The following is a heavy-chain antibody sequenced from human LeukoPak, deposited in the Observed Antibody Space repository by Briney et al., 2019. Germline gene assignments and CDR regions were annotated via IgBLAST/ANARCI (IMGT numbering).Heavy chain of an antibody. CDR1: GYSFTSYG. CDR3: ARDEAIAATTRAFDI. D-gene: IGHD6-13*01. V-gene: IGHV1-18*01. J-gene: IGHJ3*02. Sequence: ASVKVSCKASGYSFTSYGLNWVRQAPGQGLEWMGWISAYNGKTFSAEKFQGRVTMTRDTSTNTAYMELRSLRSDDTAVYYCARDEAIAATTRAFDIWGQGTMVTVSS. CDR2: ISAYNGKT.